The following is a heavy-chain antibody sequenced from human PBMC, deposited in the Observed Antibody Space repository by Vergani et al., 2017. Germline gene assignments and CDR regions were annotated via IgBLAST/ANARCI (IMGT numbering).Heavy chain of an antibody. Sequence: EVQLLESGGGLVQPGGSLRLTCAASEFTFSNYAMNWVRQAPGKGLEWVSAISGSGGSTYYADSVKGRFTISRDNSKNTLYLQMNSLRAEDTAVYYCAKDPGRLGYFDYWGQGTLVTVSS. D-gene: IGHD3-10*01. CDR3: AKDPGRLGYFDY. CDR2: ISGSGGST. V-gene: IGHV3-23*01. CDR1: EFTFSNYA. J-gene: IGHJ4*02.